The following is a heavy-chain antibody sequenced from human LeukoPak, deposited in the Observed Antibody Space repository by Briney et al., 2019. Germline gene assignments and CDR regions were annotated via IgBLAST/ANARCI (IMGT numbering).Heavy chain of an antibody. D-gene: IGHD2-8*01. J-gene: IGHJ5*02. Sequence: SETLSLTCTVSGGSISSRSSYWGWIRQPPGRGLEWIGNIYNSGDTYYNPSLKRRVTMSVDTSKNQLSLKLISVTAADTAMYYCARGYTNGVNQEVWLDPWGQGTLVTVSS. CDR3: ARGYTNGVNQEVWLDP. CDR2: IYNSGDT. CDR1: GGSISSRSSY. V-gene: IGHV4-39*07.